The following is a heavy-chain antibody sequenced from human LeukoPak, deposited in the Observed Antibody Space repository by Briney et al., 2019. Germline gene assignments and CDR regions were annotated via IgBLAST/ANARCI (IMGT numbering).Heavy chain of an antibody. CDR1: GFTFSAYA. CDR2: ISYDGSNK. CDR3: AREVAAAGTAFDY. V-gene: IGHV3-30-3*01. Sequence: PGGSLRLSCAASGFTFSAYAMHWVRQAPGKGLEWVAVISYDGSNKYYADSVKGRFTISRDNSKNTVYLQMNSLRAGDTAVYYCAREVAAAGTAFDYWGQGTLVTVSS. D-gene: IGHD6-13*01. J-gene: IGHJ4*02.